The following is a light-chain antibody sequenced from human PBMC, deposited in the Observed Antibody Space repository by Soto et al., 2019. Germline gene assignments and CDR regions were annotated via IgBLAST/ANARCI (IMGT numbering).Light chain of an antibody. J-gene: IGKJ4*01. V-gene: IGKV1-33*01. CDR1: HDITNY. Sequence: DIQMTQSPSSLSASVGDRVTITCQASHDITNYLNWYQHKPGKAPKLLIYGASNLETGVPSRFSGSGSGTDFTFTISSLQPEDIATYYCQHYNSYPLTFGGGTKVEIK. CDR3: QHYNSYPLT. CDR2: GAS.